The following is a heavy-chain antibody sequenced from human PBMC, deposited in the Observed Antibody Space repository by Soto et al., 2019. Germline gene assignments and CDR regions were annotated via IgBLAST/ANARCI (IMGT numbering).Heavy chain of an antibody. CDR3: ARGRGYSGYDPSLLYDYYGMDV. D-gene: IGHD5-12*01. CDR2: IIPIFGTA. Sequence: GASVTVSCKASGGTFSSYAIGWVRQAPGQGLEWMGGIIPIFGTANYAQKFQGRVTITADKSTSTAYMELSSLRSEDTAVYYYARGRGYSGYDPSLLYDYYGMDVWGQGTTVTVSS. V-gene: IGHV1-69*06. CDR1: GGTFSSYA. J-gene: IGHJ6*02.